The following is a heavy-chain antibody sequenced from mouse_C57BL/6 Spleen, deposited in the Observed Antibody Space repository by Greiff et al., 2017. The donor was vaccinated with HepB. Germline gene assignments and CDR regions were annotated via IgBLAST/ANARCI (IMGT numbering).Heavy chain of an antibody. V-gene: IGHV8-8*01. D-gene: IGHD2-4*01. J-gene: IGHJ2*01. CDR3: ARIGLYDYDGGYYFDY. CDR1: GFSLSTFGMG. CDR2: IWWDDDK. Sequence: QVTLKESGPGILQPSQTLSLTCSFSGFSLSTFGMGVGWIRQPSGKGLEWLAHIWWDDDKYYNPALKSRLTISKDTSKNQVFLKIANVDTADTATYYCARIGLYDYDGGYYFDYWGQGTTLTVSS.